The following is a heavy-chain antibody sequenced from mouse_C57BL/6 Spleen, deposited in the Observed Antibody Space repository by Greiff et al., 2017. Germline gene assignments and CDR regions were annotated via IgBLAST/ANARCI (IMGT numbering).Heavy chain of an antibody. D-gene: IGHD4-1*01. CDR3: ARPRNWDDYAMDY. Sequence: VQLQQSGPELVKPGASVKISCKASGYSFTGYYMNWVKQSPEKSLEWIGEINPSTGGTTYNQKFKAKATLNVDKSSSTAYMQLKSLTSEDSAVYYCARPRNWDDYAMDYWGKGTSVTVSS. V-gene: IGHV1-42*01. J-gene: IGHJ4*01. CDR1: GYSFTGYY. CDR2: INPSTGGT.